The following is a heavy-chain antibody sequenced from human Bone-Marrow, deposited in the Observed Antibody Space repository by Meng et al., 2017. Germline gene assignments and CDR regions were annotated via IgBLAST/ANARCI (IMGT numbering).Heavy chain of an antibody. CDR2: RSGGGFTT. CDR3: AKYSYGLGDYFDY. V-gene: IGHV3-23*01. Sequence: EWWEWGCGLCQSWWSLTLSRASFGFGVSSYALRWVRRVQGKGLGLLAVRSGGGFTTYYADSVEGRFTISRHNSKNTLYLQVNSLRAEDTALYYCAKYSYGLGDYFDYWGQGALVTVSS. J-gene: IGHJ4*02. CDR1: GFGVSSYA. D-gene: IGHD3-10*01.